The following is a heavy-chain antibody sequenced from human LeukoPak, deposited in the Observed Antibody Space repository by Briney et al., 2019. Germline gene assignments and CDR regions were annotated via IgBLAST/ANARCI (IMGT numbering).Heavy chain of an antibody. CDR3: ANYGSGSYYYYGMDV. Sequence: PGGSPRLSCAASGFTVSANHMNWVRQVPGKGLDWVSVMYSGGDTYYADSVKGRFTFSRDNSKNTLHLQMNSLRPEDTAVYYCANYGSGSYYYYGMDVWGQGTTVTVSS. CDR2: MYSGGDT. J-gene: IGHJ6*02. D-gene: IGHD3-10*01. V-gene: IGHV3-66*01. CDR1: GFTVSANH.